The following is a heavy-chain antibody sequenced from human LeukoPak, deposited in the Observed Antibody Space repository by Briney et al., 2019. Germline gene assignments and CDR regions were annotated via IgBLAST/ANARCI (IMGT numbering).Heavy chain of an antibody. V-gene: IGHV3-7*01. CDR3: ARDLMGATHYFQH. CDR2: IKQDGSEK. Sequence: GGSLRLSCAASGFTFSSYWMSWVRQAPGKGLEWVANIKQDGSEKNYVDSVKGRFTISRDNAKNSLYLQMNSLRAEDTAVYYCARDLMGATHYFQHWGQGTLVTVSS. CDR1: GFTFSSYW. J-gene: IGHJ1*01. D-gene: IGHD1-26*01.